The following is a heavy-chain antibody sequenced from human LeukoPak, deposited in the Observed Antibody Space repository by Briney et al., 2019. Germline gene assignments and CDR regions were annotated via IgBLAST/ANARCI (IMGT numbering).Heavy chain of an antibody. Sequence: GGSLRLSCAASGFTFSSYWMSWVRQAPGKGLEWVANIKQDGSEKYYVDSVKGRFTISRDNAKNSLYLQVNSLRAEDTAVYYCARLYYDFWSGFDYWGQGTLVTVSS. CDR1: GFTFSSYW. J-gene: IGHJ4*02. CDR3: ARLYYDFWSGFDY. V-gene: IGHV3-7*01. CDR2: IKQDGSEK. D-gene: IGHD3-3*01.